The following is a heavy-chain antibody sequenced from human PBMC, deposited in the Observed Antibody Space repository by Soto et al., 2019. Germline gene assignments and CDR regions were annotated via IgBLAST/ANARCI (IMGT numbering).Heavy chain of an antibody. CDR3: ARLRADVWSGYSFQTDAFDI. V-gene: IGHV4-39*01. CDR1: GGSISSSSYY. J-gene: IGHJ3*02. D-gene: IGHD3-3*01. CDR2: IYYSGST. Sequence: QLQLQESGPGLVKPSETLSLTCTVPGGSISSSSYYWGWIRQPPGKGLEWIGSIYYSGSTYYNPSRKGRVTISVDTAKSQFSLKLSSVNAADTAVYYCARLRADVWSGYSFQTDAFDIWGQGTMVTVSS.